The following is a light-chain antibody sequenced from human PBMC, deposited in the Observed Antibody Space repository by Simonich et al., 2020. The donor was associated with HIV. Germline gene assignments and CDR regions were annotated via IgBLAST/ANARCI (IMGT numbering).Light chain of an antibody. CDR2: DVR. Sequence: QSALTQPASVSGSPGQSINISCTGTSSDVGGYNYVSWYQQYPGRAPKLLLYDVRKRPSGVSHRFSGSNSGNTASLTISGLQAEDEADYYCSSYTSSSTWVFGGGTKLTVL. CDR1: SSDVGGYNY. J-gene: IGLJ3*02. V-gene: IGLV2-14*01. CDR3: SSYTSSSTWV.